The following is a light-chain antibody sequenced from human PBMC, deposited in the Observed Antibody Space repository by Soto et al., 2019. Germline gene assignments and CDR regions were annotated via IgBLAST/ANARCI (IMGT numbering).Light chain of an antibody. CDR2: DVS. J-gene: IGLJ1*01. CDR3: SSYTSSSTLHV. V-gene: IGLV2-14*01. CDR1: SSDVGGYNY. Sequence: VLAPPASLAGSPGQAITISFPGTSSDVGGYNYVSWYQQHPGKAPKLMIYDVSNRPSGVSNRFSGSKSGNTASLTISGLQAEDEADYYCSSYTSSSTLHVFGTGTKVTVL.